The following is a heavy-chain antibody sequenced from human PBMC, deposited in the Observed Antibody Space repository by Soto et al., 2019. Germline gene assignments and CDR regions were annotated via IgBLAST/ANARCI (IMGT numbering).Heavy chain of an antibody. CDR2: IYYSGST. D-gene: IGHD3-3*01. Sequence: SETLSLTCTVSGGSISSYYWSWSRQPPWQGLEWIGYIYYSGSTNYNPSLKSRVTISVDTSKNQFSLKLSSVTAADTAVYYCARGITIFGGTGNGYMDFWGNGTMVTVSS. V-gene: IGHV4-59*08. CDR1: GGSISSYY. CDR3: ARGITIFGGTGNGYMDF. J-gene: IGHJ6*03.